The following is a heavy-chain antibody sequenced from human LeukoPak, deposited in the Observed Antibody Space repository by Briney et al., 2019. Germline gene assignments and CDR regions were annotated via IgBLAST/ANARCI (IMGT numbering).Heavy chain of an antibody. J-gene: IGHJ3*02. V-gene: IGHV1-69*06. CDR2: IIPVYGTT. CDR1: GGTFSYYP. Sequence: SVKVSCKASGGTFSYYPISWVRQAPGQGPEWLGSIIPVYGTTKSAQKFQDRVTITADKSSNTVYLEFSGLRSEDTAVYYCAREQGRSGAFDIWGQGSLVTVSS. CDR3: AREQGRSGAFDI. D-gene: IGHD3-10*01.